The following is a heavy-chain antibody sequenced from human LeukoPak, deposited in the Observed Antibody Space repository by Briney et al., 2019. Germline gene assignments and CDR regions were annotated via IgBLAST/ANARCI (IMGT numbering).Heavy chain of an antibody. Sequence: GGSLRLSCAASGFTFDNYWMHWVRQVPGKEPVGVSRINNDGRSIAYAGFVKGRFTISRDNAKNTLYLQMNRLSAEDTAVYYCARSLDVDIVATTHFDYWGQGTLVTVSS. CDR2: INNDGRSI. CDR3: ARSLDVDIVATTHFDY. D-gene: IGHD5-12*01. J-gene: IGHJ4*02. CDR1: GFTFDNYW. V-gene: IGHV3-74*03.